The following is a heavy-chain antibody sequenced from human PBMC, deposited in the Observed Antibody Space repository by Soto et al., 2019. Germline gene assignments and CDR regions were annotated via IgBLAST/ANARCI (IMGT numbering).Heavy chain of an antibody. J-gene: IGHJ5*02. CDR3: ARDRVGGSDIVVVPAAIGGIWFDP. CDR2: IIPILGIA. CDR1: GGTFSSYT. Sequence: QVQLVQSGAEVKKPGSSVKVSCKASGGTFSSYTISWVRQAPGQGLEWMGRIIPILGIANYAQKFQGRVTITADKSTSTAYMELSSLRSEDTAVYYCARDRVGGSDIVVVPAAIGGIWFDPWGQGTLVTVSS. V-gene: IGHV1-69*08. D-gene: IGHD2-2*01.